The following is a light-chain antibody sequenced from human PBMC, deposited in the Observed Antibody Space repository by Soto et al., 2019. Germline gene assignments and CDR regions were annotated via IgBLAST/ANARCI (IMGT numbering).Light chain of an antibody. CDR1: SSDVGGYDF. CDR3: SSYTVMNTVT. V-gene: IGLV2-14*03. J-gene: IGLJ2*01. Sequence: QSALTQPASVSGSPGQSITISCTGTSSDVGGYDFVSWYQQHPGKAPQLMIYDVTNRPSGVSNRFSGSKSGSTASLTISGLQAEDEADYYCSSYTVMNTVTFGGGTKLTVL. CDR2: DVT.